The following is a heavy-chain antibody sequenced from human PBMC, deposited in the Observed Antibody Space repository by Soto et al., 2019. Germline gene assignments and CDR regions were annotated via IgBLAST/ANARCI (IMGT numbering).Heavy chain of an antibody. CDR2: ISHDGTNK. CDR1: GFTFSAYG. J-gene: IGHJ4*02. CDR3: AKDEYYYSRSGYYIFDS. Sequence: SLRLSCEVSGFTFSAYGMHWVRQAPGKGLKWVAAISHDGTNKNYGDSVKGRFTISRDNSKKTLYLQMNSLRPEDTSLFYCAKDEYYYSRSGYYIFDSWGQGTLVTVSS. V-gene: IGHV3-30*18. D-gene: IGHD3-22*01.